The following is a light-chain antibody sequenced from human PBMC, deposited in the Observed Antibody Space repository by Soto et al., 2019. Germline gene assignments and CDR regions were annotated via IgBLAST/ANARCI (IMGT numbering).Light chain of an antibody. V-gene: IGLV1-47*01. CDR3: AAWDDTVRSYV. Sequence: QSVLTQPPSVSGTPWRRVTISCSGGISNIGTNYVHWFQQLPGTAPKVLSNRDNQRPSGVPDRFSGSKSGTSASLAISGLQSEDEAEYYCAAWDDTVRSYVFGTGTKLTVL. J-gene: IGLJ1*01. CDR2: RDN. CDR1: ISNIGTNY.